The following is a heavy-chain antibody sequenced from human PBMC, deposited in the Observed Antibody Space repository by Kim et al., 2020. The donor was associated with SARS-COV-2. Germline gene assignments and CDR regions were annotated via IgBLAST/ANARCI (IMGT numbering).Heavy chain of an antibody. CDR2: IKSETDGGTA. J-gene: IGHJ5*02. CDR3: TTGIYYQSPNWFDP. V-gene: IGHV3-15*01. D-gene: IGHD3-10*01. CDR1: GFTFSNAW. Sequence: GGSLRLSCAVSGFTFSNAWMSWVRQAPGKGLEWVGHIKSETDGGTADYAAPVKGRFTISRDDSKNTLSLQMNSLKTEDTAVYYCTTGIYYQSPNWFDPWGQGTLVTVSS.